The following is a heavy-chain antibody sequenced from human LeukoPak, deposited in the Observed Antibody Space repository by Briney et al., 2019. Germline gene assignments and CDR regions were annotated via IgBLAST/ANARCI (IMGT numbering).Heavy chain of an antibody. CDR2: ISSSSSYI. CDR1: GFTFSSYS. Sequence: PGGSLRLSCAASGFTFSSYSMNWVRQAPGKGLEWVSSISSSSSYIYYADSVKGRFTISRDNSKNTLYLQMNSLRAEDTAVYYCAKRSGGVPAARPMGDWGQGTLVTVSS. D-gene: IGHD2-2*01. CDR3: AKRSGGVPAARPMGD. J-gene: IGHJ4*02. V-gene: IGHV3-21*01.